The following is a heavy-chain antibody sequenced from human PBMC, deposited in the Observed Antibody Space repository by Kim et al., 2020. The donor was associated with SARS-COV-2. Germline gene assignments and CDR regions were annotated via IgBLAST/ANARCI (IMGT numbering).Heavy chain of an antibody. CDR3: ARHYPGLRWYQNPYYFDY. J-gene: IGHJ4*02. V-gene: IGHV4-59*08. D-gene: IGHD4-17*01. Sequence: KSRVTISADTSKNQFSLKRSSVTAADTAVYYCARHYPGLRWYQNPYYFDYWGQGTLVTVSS.